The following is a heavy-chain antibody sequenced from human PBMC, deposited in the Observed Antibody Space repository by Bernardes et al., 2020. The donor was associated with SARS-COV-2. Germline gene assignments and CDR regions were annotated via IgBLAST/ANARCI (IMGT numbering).Heavy chain of an antibody. Sequence: GASLKISCEALGYDFIGYWIGWVRQLPGKGLEWIAIMYPNESDIRYNPSFEGHVTMSADKSIHTAYLQWISLKTSDSAMYYCVRAGLSAAGWELEDRWGRGTLVTVSS. J-gene: IGHJ5*02. CDR3: VRAGLSAAGWELEDR. CDR1: GYDFIGYW. D-gene: IGHD1-1*01. CDR2: MYPNESDI. V-gene: IGHV5-51*01.